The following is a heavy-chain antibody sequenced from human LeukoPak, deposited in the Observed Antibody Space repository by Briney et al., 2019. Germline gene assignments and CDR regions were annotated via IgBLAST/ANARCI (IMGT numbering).Heavy chain of an antibody. CDR2: IYTSGST. D-gene: IGHD6-13*01. Sequence: PSETLSLTCTVSGGSISSYYWSWIRQPAGKGLEWIGRIYTSGSTNYNPSLKSRVTMSVDTSKNQFSLKLSSVTAADTAVYYCARVIAAAGTGGNWFDPWGQGTLVTVSS. V-gene: IGHV4-4*07. J-gene: IGHJ5*02. CDR1: GGSISSYY. CDR3: ARVIAAAGTGGNWFDP.